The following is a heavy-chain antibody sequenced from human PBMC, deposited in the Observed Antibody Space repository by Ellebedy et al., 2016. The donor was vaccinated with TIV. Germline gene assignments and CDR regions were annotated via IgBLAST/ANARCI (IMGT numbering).Heavy chain of an antibody. D-gene: IGHD3-10*01. CDR1: GYIFSGYY. CDR2: IDPNNGGT. J-gene: IGHJ6*02. CDR3: VANRRRESLWYGEILNYYYDMGV. Sequence: AASVKVSCKASGYIFSGYYVHWVRQAPGQGLQWMGWIDPNNGGTHFAQNFQGRVTMTRDTSISTVYMELRRLNSDDTAVYYCVANRRRESLWYGEILNYYYDMGVWGQGTTVIVSS. V-gene: IGHV1-2*02.